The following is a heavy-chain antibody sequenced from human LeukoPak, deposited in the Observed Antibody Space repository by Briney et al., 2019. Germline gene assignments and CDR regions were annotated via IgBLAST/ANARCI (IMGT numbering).Heavy chain of an antibody. V-gene: IGHV4-39*07. J-gene: IGHJ3*02. CDR1: GGSISSSSYY. D-gene: IGHD6-13*01. Sequence: SETLSLTCTVSGGSISSSSYYWGWIRQPPGKGLEWIGSIYYSGSTYYNPSLKSRVTISVDTSKNQFSLKLSSVTAADTAVYYCARWATAAGTTLVSAFDIWGQGTMVTVSS. CDR3: ARWATAAGTTLVSAFDI. CDR2: IYYSGST.